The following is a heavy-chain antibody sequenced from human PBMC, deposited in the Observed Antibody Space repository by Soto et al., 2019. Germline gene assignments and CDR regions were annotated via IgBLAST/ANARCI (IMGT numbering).Heavy chain of an antibody. CDR2: ISSSSSTI. D-gene: IGHD5-12*01. CDR1: GFTFSSYS. J-gene: IGHJ6*02. V-gene: IGHV3-48*02. Sequence: EVQLVESGGGLVQPGGSLRLSCAASGFTFSSYSMNWVRQAPGKGLEWVSYISSSSSTIYYADSVKGRFTISRDNAKNSLYLQMNSLRDEDTAVYYCARDGPLIVATSSNYYYGMDVWGQGTTVTVSS. CDR3: ARDGPLIVATSSNYYYGMDV.